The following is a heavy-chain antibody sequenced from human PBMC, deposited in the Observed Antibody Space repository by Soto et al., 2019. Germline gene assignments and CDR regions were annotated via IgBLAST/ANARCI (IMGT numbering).Heavy chain of an antibody. V-gene: IGHV3-21*01. CDR3: AGETPIDIVLMVYANHHLDAFDI. Sequence: GGSLRLSCAASGFTFSSYSMNWVRQAPGKGLEWVSSISSSSSYIYYADSVKGRFTISRDNAKNSLYLQMNSLRAEDTAVYYCAGETPIDIVLMVYANHHLDAFDIWGQGTMVTVSS. D-gene: IGHD2-8*01. CDR2: ISSSSSYI. CDR1: GFTFSSYS. J-gene: IGHJ3*02.